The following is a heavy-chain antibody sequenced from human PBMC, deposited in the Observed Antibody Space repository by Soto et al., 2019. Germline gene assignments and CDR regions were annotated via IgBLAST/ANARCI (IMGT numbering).Heavy chain of an antibody. CDR3: ARTYYDFWSGPPLGMDV. CDR1: GFTFSSYW. J-gene: IGHJ6*02. Sequence: EVQLVESGGGLVQPGGSLRLSCAASGFTFSSYWMSWVRQAPGKGLEWVANIKQDGSEKYYVDSVKGRFTISRDNAKNSLYLQMNSLRAEDTAVYYCARTYYDFWSGPPLGMDVWGQGTTVTVSS. CDR2: IKQDGSEK. V-gene: IGHV3-7*03. D-gene: IGHD3-3*01.